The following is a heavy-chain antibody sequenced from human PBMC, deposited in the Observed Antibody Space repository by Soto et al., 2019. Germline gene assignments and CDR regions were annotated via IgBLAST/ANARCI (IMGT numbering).Heavy chain of an antibody. J-gene: IGHJ2*01. CDR1: GFTFSTYT. V-gene: IGHV3-74*01. CDR3: TRALPVTGYWYSDL. D-gene: IGHD3-9*01. Sequence: GGSLRLSCAASGFTFSTYTMNWVRQAPGTGLVWVSRINGDGSSLTYADSVKGRFTISRDNAKNTLYLQMNSLRAEDTAVYYCTRALPVTGYWYSDLWGRGTLVTVSS. CDR2: INGDGSSL.